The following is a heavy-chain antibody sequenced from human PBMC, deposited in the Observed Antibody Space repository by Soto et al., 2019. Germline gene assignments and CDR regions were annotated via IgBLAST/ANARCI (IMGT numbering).Heavy chain of an antibody. D-gene: IGHD3-16*01. CDR1: GFTFSSYA. J-gene: IGHJ4*02. Sequence: QVQLVESGGGVVQPGRSLRLSCAASGFTFSSYAMHWVRQAPGKGLEWVAVISYDGSNKYYADSVKGRFTISRDNSKNTLYLQMNSLRAEDTAVYYCALGAPYYFDYWGQGTLVTVSS. V-gene: IGHV3-30-3*01. CDR3: ALGAPYYFDY. CDR2: ISYDGSNK.